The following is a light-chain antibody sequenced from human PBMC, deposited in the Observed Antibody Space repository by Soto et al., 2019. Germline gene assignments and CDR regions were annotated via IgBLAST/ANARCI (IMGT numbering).Light chain of an antibody. CDR3: SSYTTTSTPVV. Sequence: QSALTQPASVSGSPGQSITISCPGTSSDVGGNNYVSWYQQHPGKAPKLMIYDVTNRPSGVSNRFSGSKSGNTASLTISGLQAEDEADYYCSSYTTTSTPVVFGGGTKVTVL. CDR1: SSDVGGNNY. J-gene: IGLJ2*01. CDR2: DVT. V-gene: IGLV2-14*03.